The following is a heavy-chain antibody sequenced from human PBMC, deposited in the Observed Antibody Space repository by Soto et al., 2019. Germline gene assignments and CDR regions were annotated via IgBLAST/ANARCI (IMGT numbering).Heavy chain of an antibody. D-gene: IGHD6-13*01. CDR1: GFTFSSYA. CDR2: ISGSGDST. J-gene: IGHJ4*02. CDR3: ARRGPGTYFDY. V-gene: IGHV3-23*01. Sequence: EVQLLDSGGGLVQPGGSLRLSCAASGFTFSSYAMNWVRQAPGKGLEWVSVISGSGDSTYYADSVKGRFTISRDNSKKTLYLKMTSLRTEATAVYYCARRGPGTYFDYWGQGTLVTVSS.